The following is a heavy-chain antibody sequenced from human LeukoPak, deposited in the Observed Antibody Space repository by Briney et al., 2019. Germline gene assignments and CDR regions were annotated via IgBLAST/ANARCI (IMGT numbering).Heavy chain of an antibody. CDR1: GGSISSGGYY. Sequence: SETLSLTCTVSGGSISSGGYYWSWIRQPPGKGLEWIGYIYHSGSTYYNPSLKGRVTISVDRSKNQFSLKLSSVTAADTAVYYCARVTGYCSSTSCYDAFDIWGQGTMVTVSS. D-gene: IGHD2-2*01. CDR2: IYHSGST. J-gene: IGHJ3*02. CDR3: ARVTGYCSSTSCYDAFDI. V-gene: IGHV4-30-2*01.